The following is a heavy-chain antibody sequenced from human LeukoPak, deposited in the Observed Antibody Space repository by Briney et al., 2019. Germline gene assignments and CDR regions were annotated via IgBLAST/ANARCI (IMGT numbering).Heavy chain of an antibody. D-gene: IGHD3-10*01. Sequence: GASVKASCKASGYTFVSYGITWVRQAPGQGLEWMGWISVYNGDTRYAQNLQGRVTLTTDTSTSTAYMELRSLRPDDTAVYYCVRGGGFNSGFEYWGQGTLVIVSS. CDR2: ISVYNGDT. CDR1: GYTFVSYG. J-gene: IGHJ4*02. V-gene: IGHV1-18*04. CDR3: VRGGGFNSGFEY.